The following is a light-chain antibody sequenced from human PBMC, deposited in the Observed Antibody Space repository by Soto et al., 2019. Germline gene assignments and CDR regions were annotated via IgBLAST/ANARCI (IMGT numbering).Light chain of an antibody. Sequence: EMGLTQSPGTLSLSPGERATLSCRASQSVSSNYLAWYQQKPGQAPKVLIYRASSRATGIPDRFSGSGSGPDFTLTISRLEPEDFAVYSCQHYDGSPITFGHGTRLEIQ. J-gene: IGKJ5*01. CDR3: QHYDGSPIT. V-gene: IGKV3-20*01. CDR1: QSVSSNY. CDR2: RAS.